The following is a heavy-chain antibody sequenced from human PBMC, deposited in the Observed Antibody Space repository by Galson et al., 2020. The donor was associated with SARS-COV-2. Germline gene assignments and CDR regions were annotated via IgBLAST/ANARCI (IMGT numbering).Heavy chain of an antibody. J-gene: IGHJ4*02. CDR2: IAQDASEK. V-gene: IGHV3-7*01. Sequence: QLGESLKISCAASGFTFSNFWMGWVRQAPGKGLEWVANIAQDASEKYYVDSVKGRFTISRDNADNSLYLQMSSLRAEDTAVYYCARERTGTTEWGQGTLVTVSS. CDR1: GFTFSNFW. CDR3: ARERTGTTE. D-gene: IGHD1-1*01.